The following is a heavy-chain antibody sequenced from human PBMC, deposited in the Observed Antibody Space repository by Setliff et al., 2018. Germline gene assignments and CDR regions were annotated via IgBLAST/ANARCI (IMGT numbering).Heavy chain of an antibody. D-gene: IGHD3-3*01. CDR3: ASGGAGFFTSGR. CDR1: GGSISSGNYY. V-gene: IGHV4-61*09. J-gene: IGHJ4*02. CDR2: IFARGSM. Sequence: SETLSLTCTVSGGSISSGNYYWIWIRQPAGKALEWLGHIFARGSMNYNPSLRSRITISQDRSENQFSLTLSSVTAADTAVYYCASGGAGFFTSGRWGQGTLVTVSS.